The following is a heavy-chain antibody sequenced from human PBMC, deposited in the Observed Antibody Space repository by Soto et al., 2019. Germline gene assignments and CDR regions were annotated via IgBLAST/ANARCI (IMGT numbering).Heavy chain of an antibody. CDR1: GYTFNTYG. V-gene: IGHV1-18*01. Sequence: ASVKVSCKASGYTFNTYGISWVRQAPGQGLEWMGWISTFNGETRYAQKFQARVTATTDTSTTTGYMELRSLRSDDTAVYYCARDVGYCSSSTCLIDHWGQGTLVTVSS. J-gene: IGHJ4*02. CDR3: ARDVGYCSSSTCLIDH. D-gene: IGHD2-2*01. CDR2: ISTFNGET.